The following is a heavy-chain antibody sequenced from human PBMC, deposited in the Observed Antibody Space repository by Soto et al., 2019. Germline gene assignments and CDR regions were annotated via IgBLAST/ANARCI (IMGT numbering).Heavy chain of an antibody. J-gene: IGHJ4*02. D-gene: IGHD7-27*01. CDR1: GFSFSISP. CDR3: ARDPKTSGGQHWAFTYFDS. Sequence: GGSLRLSCAASGFSFSISPMHWVRQGPGKGPEWVALISYDGTNKFYADSVKGRFTISRDNSKSTLYLQVDSLRPEDAAVYYCARDPKTSGGQHWAFTYFDSWGQGTLVTVSS. V-gene: IGHV3-30-3*01. CDR2: ISYDGTNK.